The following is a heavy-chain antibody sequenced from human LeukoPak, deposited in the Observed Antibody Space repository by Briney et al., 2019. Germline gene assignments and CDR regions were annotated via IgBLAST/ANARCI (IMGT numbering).Heavy chain of an antibody. J-gene: IGHJ4*02. CDR3: AKGRGRAPITGDYFDS. CDR1: GFTFARNV. V-gene: IGHV3-23*01. Sequence: GGSLRLSCVASGFTFARNVMSWVRQAPGKGLEWASSISAPGGSTYYADSVKGRFTISRDNSENTLSLQMNSLRAGDTAVYYCAKGRGRAPITGDYFDSWGQGTLVTVSS. CDR2: ISAPGGST. D-gene: IGHD3-10*01.